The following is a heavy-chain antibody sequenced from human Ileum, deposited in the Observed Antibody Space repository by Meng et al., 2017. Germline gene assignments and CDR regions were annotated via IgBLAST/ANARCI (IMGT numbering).Heavy chain of an antibody. CDR1: GGSISSSIW. Sequence: QVQLQESGPGLVKPSGTLSLTCAVPGGSISSSIWWSWGRQPPEKGLEWIGEIHHSGTTNYSPSLKSRLTISVDKSKNQFSLKLQSVTAADTAVYFCARGVVSGSHYNTYWGQGILVTVSS. J-gene: IGHJ4*02. CDR2: IHHSGTT. D-gene: IGHD3-10*01. CDR3: ARGVVSGSHYNTY. V-gene: IGHV4-4*02.